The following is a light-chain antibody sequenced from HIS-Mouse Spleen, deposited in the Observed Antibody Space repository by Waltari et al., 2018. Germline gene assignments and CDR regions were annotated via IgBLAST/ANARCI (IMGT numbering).Light chain of an antibody. CDR1: QGISSY. CDR2: AAS. V-gene: IGKV1-9*01. CDR3: QQLNSYPPT. Sequence: DIQLTQSPSFLSASVGGGLTITCRDSQGISSYVAWYQQKPGKAPKLLIYAASTLQSEVPSRFSGSGSGKEFTRTISSLQPEDCETYYCQQLNSYPPTFGQGTKVEIK. J-gene: IGKJ1*01.